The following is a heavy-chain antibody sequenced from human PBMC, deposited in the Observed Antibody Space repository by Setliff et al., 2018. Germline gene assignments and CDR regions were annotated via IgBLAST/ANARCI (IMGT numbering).Heavy chain of an antibody. CDR2: IGGSTDNT. J-gene: IGHJ3*02. V-gene: IGHV1-18*01. D-gene: IGHD4-17*01. CDR3: ARDSPTVVTHIRAFDI. CDR1: GYTSINYG. Sequence: ASVKVSCKASGYTSINYGISWVRQAPGQGLEWMGWIGGSTDNTNYAQKFRGRVTLTKDTSTSTAYMELRSLRSDDTAVYYCARDSPTVVTHIRAFDIWGQGTMVTVSS.